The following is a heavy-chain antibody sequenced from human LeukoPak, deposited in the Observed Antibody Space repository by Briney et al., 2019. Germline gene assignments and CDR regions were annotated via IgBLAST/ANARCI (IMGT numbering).Heavy chain of an antibody. CDR3: ARDRPYGGPLY. CDR2: IWYDGSNK. Sequence: GGSLRLSCAASGFTFSSYGMHWVRQAPGKGLEWVAVIWYDGSNKYYADSVKGRFTISRDNSKNTVYLQMNSLRAEDTAVYYCARDRPYGGPLYWGQGTLVTVFS. D-gene: IGHD4-23*01. J-gene: IGHJ4*02. V-gene: IGHV3-33*01. CDR1: GFTFSSYG.